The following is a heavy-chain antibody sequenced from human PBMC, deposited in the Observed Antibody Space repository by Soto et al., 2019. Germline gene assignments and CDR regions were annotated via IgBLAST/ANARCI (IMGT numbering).Heavy chain of an antibody. Sequence: QSGGSLRLSCAASGFTFSSYVMNCVRQAPGEGLEWVSYISSSGSTIFYAGSVKGRFTISRDNAKYSLYLQMNSLRAEDTAVYYCARDIGRYCSGGSCYPYLFYFWGQGTLVTVSS. D-gene: IGHD2-15*01. J-gene: IGHJ4*02. CDR1: GFTFSSYV. CDR3: ARDIGRYCSGGSCYPYLFYF. V-gene: IGHV3-48*03. CDR2: ISSSGSTI.